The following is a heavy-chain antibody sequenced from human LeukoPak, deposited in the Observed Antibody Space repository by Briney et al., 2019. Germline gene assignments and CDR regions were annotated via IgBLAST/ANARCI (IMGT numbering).Heavy chain of an antibody. V-gene: IGHV3-33*01. J-gene: IGHJ4*02. D-gene: IGHD6-19*01. CDR3: ARGASGWSLGY. Sequence: RGSLRLSCAASGFTFSSYGMHWVRQAPGKGLEWVAVIWYDGSNKYYADSVKGRFTISRDNSKNTLYLQMNSLRAEDTAVYYCARGASGWSLGYWGQGTLVTVSS. CDR1: GFTFSSYG. CDR2: IWYDGSNK.